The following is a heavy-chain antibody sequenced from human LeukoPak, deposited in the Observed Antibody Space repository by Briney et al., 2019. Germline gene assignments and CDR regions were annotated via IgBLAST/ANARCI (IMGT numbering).Heavy chain of an antibody. V-gene: IGHV1-2*02. CDR3: ARDCGGDCYAFDI. D-gene: IGHD2-21*02. CDR1: GYTFTGYY. CDR2: INPNSGGT. J-gene: IGHJ3*02. Sequence: ASVTVSCKASGYTFTGYYMHWVRQAPGQGLEWMGWINPNSGGTNYAQKFQGRVTMTRDTSISTAYMELSRLRSDDTAVYYCARDCGGDCYAFDIWGQGTMVTVSS.